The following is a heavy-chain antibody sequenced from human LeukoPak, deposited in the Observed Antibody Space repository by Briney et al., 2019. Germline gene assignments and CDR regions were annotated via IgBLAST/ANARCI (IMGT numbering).Heavy chain of an antibody. CDR1: GFTFSNYA. V-gene: IGHV3-23*01. J-gene: IGHJ4*02. CDR2: IRGSGDST. CDR3: SRGQGAALYYFDS. D-gene: IGHD2-15*01. Sequence: GGSLRLSCAASGFTFSNYAMRWVRQAPGKGLEWVPSIRGSGDSTYYAASVKGRFTISRDNSKNTLYLQLNSLRGDDPAVYYCSRGQGAALYYFDSWGQGTLVTVSS.